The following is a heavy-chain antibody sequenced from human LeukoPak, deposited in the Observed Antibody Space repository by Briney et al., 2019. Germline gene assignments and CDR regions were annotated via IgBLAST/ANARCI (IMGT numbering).Heavy chain of an antibody. CDR1: GFTFSNYA. J-gene: IGHJ5*02. CDR2: VSGSGDST. Sequence: GGSLRLSCAASGFTFSNYAMSWVRQAPGKGLEWVSAVSGSGDSTYYAGSVKGRFTISRDNSKNTVYLQMNSLRAEDTAVYYCASDRGSGSYYSPWGQGTLVTVSS. D-gene: IGHD3-10*01. CDR3: ASDRGSGSYYSP. V-gene: IGHV3-23*01.